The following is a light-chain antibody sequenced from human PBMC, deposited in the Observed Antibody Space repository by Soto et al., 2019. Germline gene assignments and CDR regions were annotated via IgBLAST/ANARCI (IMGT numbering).Light chain of an antibody. Sequence: QSVLTQPASVSGSPGQSINISCTGTSSDVVTYNLVSWYQQHPGKAPTVLIYEGTKRPSGVSNRFSGSKSGNTASLTISGLQTEDEADYYCYSFAGSTTFSYVFGPGT. CDR3: YSFAGSTTFSYV. CDR1: SSDVVTYNL. J-gene: IGLJ1*01. V-gene: IGLV2-23*03. CDR2: EGT.